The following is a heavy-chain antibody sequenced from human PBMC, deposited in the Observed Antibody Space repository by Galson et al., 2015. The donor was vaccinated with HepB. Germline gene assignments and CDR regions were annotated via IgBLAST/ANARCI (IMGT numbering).Heavy chain of an antibody. CDR2: INTNTGNP. D-gene: IGHD4-23*01. V-gene: IGHV7-4-1*02. CDR1: GYTFTTYA. CDR3: ARISGLKLRWDFDY. J-gene: IGHJ4*02. Sequence: SVKVSCKASGYTFTTYAMNWVRQAPGQGLEWMGWINTNTGNPTYAQGFTGRFVFSLDTSVSTAYLQISSLKAEDTAVYYCARISGLKLRWDFDYWGQGTLVTVSS.